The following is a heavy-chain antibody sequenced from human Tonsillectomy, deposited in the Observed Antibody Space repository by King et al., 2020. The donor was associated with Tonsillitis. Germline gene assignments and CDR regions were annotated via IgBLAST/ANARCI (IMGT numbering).Heavy chain of an antibody. J-gene: IGHJ4*02. V-gene: IGHV3-7*04. CDR1: GFTFNTFW. CDR3: ARLSDYYGSEKYYNEGFDY. Sequence: VQLVESGGGLVQPGGSLRLSCAASGFTFNTFWMSWVRQAPGRGLEWVANINQDGREKYYVDSVKGRFTFSRDNAKNSLYLQMNSLRAEDTAVYYCARLSDYYGSEKYYNEGFDYWGQGTLVTVSS. CDR2: INQDGREK. D-gene: IGHD3-10*01.